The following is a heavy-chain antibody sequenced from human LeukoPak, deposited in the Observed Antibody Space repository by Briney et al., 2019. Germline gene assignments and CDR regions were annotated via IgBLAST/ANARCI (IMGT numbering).Heavy chain of an antibody. CDR3: ARGGYSGTYFFDY. Sequence: GGSLRLSCAASGFTFSTYGMHWVRQAPGKGLEWVAVVWYDGTNIHYVDSVKGRFTISRDNSKSTLYLQMNSLTAEDTAVYYCARGGYSGTYFFDYWGQGTPVTVSS. V-gene: IGHV3-33*01. D-gene: IGHD1-26*01. CDR2: VWYDGTNI. J-gene: IGHJ4*02. CDR1: GFTFSTYG.